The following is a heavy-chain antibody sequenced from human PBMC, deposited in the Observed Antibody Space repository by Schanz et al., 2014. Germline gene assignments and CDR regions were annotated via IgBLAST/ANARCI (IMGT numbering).Heavy chain of an antibody. CDR2: ISSSSSYT. CDR3: ARENLNWEAFDI. V-gene: IGHV3-48*04. J-gene: IGHJ3*02. D-gene: IGHD7-27*01. CDR1: AFIFRSYS. Sequence: EVQLVESGGGLVQPGGSLRLSCAASAFIFRSYSMHWVRQAPGKGLEWVSYISSSSSYTNYADSVKGRFTISRDNAKNSLYLEMTSLRGEDTAVYYCARENLNWEAFDIWGQGTVVTVSS.